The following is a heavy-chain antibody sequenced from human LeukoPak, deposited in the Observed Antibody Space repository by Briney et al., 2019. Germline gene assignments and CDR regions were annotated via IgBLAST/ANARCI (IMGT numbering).Heavy chain of an antibody. D-gene: IGHD3-22*01. CDR1: GVSISSYY. V-gene: IGHV4-59*08. CDR2: LYYSGST. J-gene: IGHJ4*02. Sequence: SETLSLTCTVSGVSISSYYWSWIRQPPGRGLEWIGYLYYSGSTNYNPSLKSRVTISVDTSKNQFSLKLSSVTAADTAVYYCARRGIVGGPFDYWGQGTLVTVSS. CDR3: ARRGIVGGPFDY.